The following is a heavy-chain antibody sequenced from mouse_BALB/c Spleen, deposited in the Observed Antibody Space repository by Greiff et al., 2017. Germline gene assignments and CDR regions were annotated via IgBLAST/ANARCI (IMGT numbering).Heavy chain of an antibody. J-gene: IGHJ2*01. Sequence: EVQGVESGGGLVKPGGSLKLSCAASGFTFSSYTMSWVRQTPEKRLEWVATISSGGSYTYYPDSVKGRFTISRDNAKNTLYLQMSSLKSEDTAMYYCTRDRGKGYYFDYWGQGTTLTVSS. CDR1: GFTFSSYT. D-gene: IGHD3-1*01. V-gene: IGHV5-6-4*01. CDR2: ISSGGSYT. CDR3: TRDRGKGYYFDY.